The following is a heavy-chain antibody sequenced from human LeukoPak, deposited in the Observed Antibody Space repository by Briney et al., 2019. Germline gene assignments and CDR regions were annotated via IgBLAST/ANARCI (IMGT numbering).Heavy chain of an antibody. CDR3: AKEGFLEWLLFQH. D-gene: IGHD3-3*01. CDR2: VNTDGSST. CDR1: GFTLGSYW. J-gene: IGHJ1*01. Sequence: GGSLRLSCAVSGFTLGSYWMHWVRQAPGQGLAWVSRVNTDGSSTTYAESVKGRFTISRDNSKNTLYLQMNSLRAEDTAVYYCAKEGFLEWLLFQHWGQGTLVTVSS. V-gene: IGHV3-74*01.